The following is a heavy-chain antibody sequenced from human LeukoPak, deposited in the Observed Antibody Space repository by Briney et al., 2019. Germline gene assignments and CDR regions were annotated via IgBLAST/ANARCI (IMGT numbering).Heavy chain of an antibody. CDR3: ARVGYCSGGSCPGAFDI. D-gene: IGHD2-15*01. CDR1: GGSFSGYY. V-gene: IGHV4-34*01. CDR2: INHSGST. Sequence: SVTLSLTCAVYGGSFSGYYWSWIRQPPGKGLEWIGEINHSGSTNYNPSLKSRVTISVDTSKNQFSLKLSSVTAADTAVYYCARVGYCSGGSCPGAFDIWGQGTMVTVSS. J-gene: IGHJ3*02.